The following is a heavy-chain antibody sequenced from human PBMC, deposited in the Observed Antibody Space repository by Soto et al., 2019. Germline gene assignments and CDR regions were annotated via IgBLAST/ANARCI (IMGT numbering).Heavy chain of an antibody. CDR1: GGSISSGTSY. V-gene: IGHV4-39*01. D-gene: IGHD1-1*01. CDR2: MYYTGTT. Sequence: QLRLQESGPGLVRPSEPLSLTCTVSGGSISSGTSYWGWIRQSPGKGLEWLGSMYYTGTTDYNSSLKSRATISVDMSKNQFSLKLSSVTAADTAVYFCAIVRPTNNWYSFDVWGQGSLVTVS. J-gene: IGHJ3*01. CDR3: AIVRPTNNWYSFDV.